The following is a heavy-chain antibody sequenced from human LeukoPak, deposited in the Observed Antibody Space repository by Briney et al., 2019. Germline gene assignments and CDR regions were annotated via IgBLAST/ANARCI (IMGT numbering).Heavy chain of an antibody. Sequence: PSQTLSLTCAVSGGSISYSGYSWSWIRQPPGKGLEWIGYIYHSGSAYYNPSLNSRVTISVDRSKNQFSLKLSSVTAADTAVYYCARDGYSSGTNPYFDYWGQGTLVTVSS. CDR1: GGSISYSGYS. D-gene: IGHD6-19*01. V-gene: IGHV4-30-2*01. CDR2: IYHSGSA. J-gene: IGHJ4*02. CDR3: ARDGYSSGTNPYFDY.